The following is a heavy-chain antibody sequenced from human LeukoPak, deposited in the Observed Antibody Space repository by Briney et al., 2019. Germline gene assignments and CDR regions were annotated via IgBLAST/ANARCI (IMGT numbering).Heavy chain of an antibody. CDR3: ARGAIYSSRGFDP. Sequence: GASVKVSCKASGYTFTSYAMHWVRQAPGQRLEWMGWINAGNGNTKYSQKFQSRVTITRDTSASTAYMELSSLRSEDTAVYYCARGAIYSSRGFDPWGQGTLVTVSS. CDR1: GYTFTSYA. D-gene: IGHD6-13*01. CDR2: INAGNGNT. J-gene: IGHJ5*02. V-gene: IGHV1-3*01.